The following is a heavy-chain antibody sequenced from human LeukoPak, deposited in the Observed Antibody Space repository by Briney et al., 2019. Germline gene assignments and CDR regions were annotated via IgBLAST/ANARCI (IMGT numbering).Heavy chain of an antibody. CDR3: ARVLGSSWYYFDY. V-gene: IGHV4-61*02. J-gene: IGHJ4*02. CDR1: GGSISSGSYY. CDR2: IYTSGCT. D-gene: IGHD6-13*01. Sequence: PSETLSLTCTVSGGSISSGSYYWSWIRQPAGRGLEWIGRIYTSGCTDYNPSLESRATISVDTSKNQFSLELSSVTAADTAVYYCARVLGSSWYYFDYWGQGTLVTVSS.